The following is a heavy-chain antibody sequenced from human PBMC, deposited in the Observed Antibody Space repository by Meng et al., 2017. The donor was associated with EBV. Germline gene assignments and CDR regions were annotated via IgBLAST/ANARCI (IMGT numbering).Heavy chain of an antibody. CDR2: ISAYNGNT. D-gene: IGHD3-16*02. Sequence: HVSLVQFGAAVKKPGASVKVSCKASGYTFTSYGISWVRQAPGQGLEWMGWISAYNGNTNYAQKLQGRVTMTTDTSTSTAYMELRSLRSDDTAVYYCARVRTFGGVIPPDYWGQGTLVTVSS. CDR3: ARVRTFGGVIPPDY. V-gene: IGHV1-18*01. J-gene: IGHJ4*02. CDR1: GYTFTSYG.